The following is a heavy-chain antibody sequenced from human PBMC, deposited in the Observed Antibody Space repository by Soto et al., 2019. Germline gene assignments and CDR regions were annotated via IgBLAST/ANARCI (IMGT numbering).Heavy chain of an antibody. V-gene: IGHV5-10-1*01. D-gene: IGHD1-7*01. J-gene: IGHJ6*02. CDR3: AFTGTTYFGMDV. CDR1: GYSFTSYL. CDR2: IDPSDSYT. Sequence: GESLKSSFKGSGYSFTSYLISWVRQMPGKVLEWMGRIDPSDSYTNYSPSSQGHVTISADKSISTDYLQWSSLKASDTDMYYCAFTGTTYFGMDVWGQWITDTVSS.